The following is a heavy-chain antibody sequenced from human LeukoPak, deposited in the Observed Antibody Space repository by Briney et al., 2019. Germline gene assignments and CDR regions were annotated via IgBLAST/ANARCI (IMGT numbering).Heavy chain of an antibody. Sequence: PGGSLRLSCAASGFTFSTYGMHWVRQAPGKGLEWVAVISYDGGTTYYADSVKGRFTISRDNSKNTLYLQMNSLSPEDTAIFYCVKEKSTSNIDYWGQGTLVTVSS. J-gene: IGHJ4*02. D-gene: IGHD2-2*01. V-gene: IGHV3-30*18. CDR3: VKEKSTSNIDY. CDR2: ISYDGGTT. CDR1: GFTFSTYG.